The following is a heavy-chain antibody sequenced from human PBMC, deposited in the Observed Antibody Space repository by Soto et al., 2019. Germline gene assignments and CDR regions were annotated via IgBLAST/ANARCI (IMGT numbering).Heavy chain of an antibody. J-gene: IGHJ6*02. Sequence: QVQLQESGPGLVKPSQTLSLTCTVSGGSINSGDYYWTWVRQPPGKGLEWIGNIFHSGSTYYTPSLQSQGTISLDTSKNHFSLKLSSVTPADTAVYYCARDRYYGSGTYYNFYSGMDVWGQGTTVTVSS. D-gene: IGHD3-10*01. CDR1: GGSINSGDYY. V-gene: IGHV4-30-4*01. CDR2: IFHSGST. CDR3: ARDRYYGSGTYYNFYSGMDV.